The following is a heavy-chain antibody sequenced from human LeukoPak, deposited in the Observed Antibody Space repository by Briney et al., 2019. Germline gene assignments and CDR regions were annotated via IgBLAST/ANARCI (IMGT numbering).Heavy chain of an antibody. CDR3: ARLDPVLNDAFDI. V-gene: IGHV4-61*02. J-gene: IGHJ3*02. CDR2: IYTSGTT. CDR1: GGSISSTIYY. D-gene: IGHD1-1*01. Sequence: SETLSLTCTVSGGSISSTIYYWSWIRQPAGKGLEWIGRIYTSGTTIYNPSLKSRVTISVDTSKNQFSLKLSSVTAADTAVYYCARLDPVLNDAFDIWGQGTMVTVSS.